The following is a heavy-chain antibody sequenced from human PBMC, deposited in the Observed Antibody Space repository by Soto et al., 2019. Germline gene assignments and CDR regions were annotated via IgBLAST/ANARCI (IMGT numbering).Heavy chain of an antibody. CDR1: GYTFTDFH. CDR3: TRSRYCGHGACLTSGALDL. D-gene: IGHD2-21*01. J-gene: IGHJ3*01. Sequence: ASVKVSCKASGYTFTDFHIHWVRQAPGQTLEWMGWINPNSGGTVYAPRFQDLVTMTRDASITTVYLGIARLKSGDTAMYFCTRSRYCGHGACLTSGALDLWGQGTVVTVSS. V-gene: IGHV1-2*04. CDR2: INPNSGGT.